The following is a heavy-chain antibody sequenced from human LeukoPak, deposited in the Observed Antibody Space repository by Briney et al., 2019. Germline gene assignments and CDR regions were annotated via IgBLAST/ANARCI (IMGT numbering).Heavy chain of an antibody. D-gene: IGHD6-19*01. CDR2: ISGSGGST. V-gene: IGHV3-23*01. CDR1: GFTFSSYA. CDR3: AKDRSGWYEPKGLPRHKSPPNWFDP. J-gene: IGHJ5*02. Sequence: PGGSLRLSCAASGFTFSSYAMSWVRQAPGKGLEWVSAISGSGGSTYYADSVKGRFTISRDNSKNTLYLQMNSLRAEDTAVYYCAKDRSGWYEPKGLPRHKSPPNWFDPWGQGTLVTVSS.